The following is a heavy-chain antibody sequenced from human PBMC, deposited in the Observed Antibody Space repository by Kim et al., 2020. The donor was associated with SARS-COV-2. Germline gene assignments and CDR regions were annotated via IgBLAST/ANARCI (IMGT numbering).Heavy chain of an antibody. CDR3: ARDFSGMIVSNWFDP. CDR2: ISSSSSYI. CDR1: GFTFSSYS. J-gene: IGHJ5*02. Sequence: GGSLRLSCAASGFTFSSYSMNWVRQAPGKGLEWVSSISSSSSYIYYADSVKGRFTISRDNAKNSLYLQMNSLRAEDTAVYYCARDFSGMIVSNWFDPWGQGTLVTVSS. V-gene: IGHV3-21*01. D-gene: IGHD3-22*01.